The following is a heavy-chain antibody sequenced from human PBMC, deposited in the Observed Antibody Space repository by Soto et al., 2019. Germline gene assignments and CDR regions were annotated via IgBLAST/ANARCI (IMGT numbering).Heavy chain of an antibody. CDR1: GFTFSSYA. CDR3: ARDRSYYYDSSGYYLYYFDY. V-gene: IGHV3-30-3*01. J-gene: IGHJ4*02. D-gene: IGHD3-22*01. Sequence: GGSVSLSCAASGFTFSSYAMHWVRQAPGKGLAWVAVISYDGSNKYYADSVKGRFTISRDNSKNTLYLQMNSLRAEDTAVYYCARDRSYYYDSSGYYLYYFDYWGPGTLVTVSS. CDR2: ISYDGSNK.